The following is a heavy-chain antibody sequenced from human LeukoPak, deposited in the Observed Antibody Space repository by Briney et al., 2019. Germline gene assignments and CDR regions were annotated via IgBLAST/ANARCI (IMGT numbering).Heavy chain of an antibody. D-gene: IGHD3-22*01. Sequence: SETLSLTCTVSGGSISSGGYYWSWIRQHPGKGLEWIGYIYYSGSTYYNPSLKSRVTISVDTSKNQFSLKLSSVTAADTAVYYCARLLFHYYDSSGEGWYFDYWGQGTLVTVSS. V-gene: IGHV4-31*03. J-gene: IGHJ4*02. CDR2: IYYSGST. CDR3: ARLLFHYYDSSGEGWYFDY. CDR1: GGSISSGGYY.